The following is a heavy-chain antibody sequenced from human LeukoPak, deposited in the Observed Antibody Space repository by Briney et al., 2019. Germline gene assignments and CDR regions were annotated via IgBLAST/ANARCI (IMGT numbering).Heavy chain of an antibody. Sequence: GASLRLSCAASGFTFDDYAMHWVRQPPGKGLEWVSGISWNSGSIGYADSVKGRFTISRDNAKNSLYLQMNSLRAEDTAVYYCATSSHYSSGWRLGTEYFQHWGQGTLVTVSS. CDR3: ATSSHYSSGWRLGTEYFQH. D-gene: IGHD6-19*01. CDR1: GFTFDDYA. J-gene: IGHJ1*01. CDR2: ISWNSGSI. V-gene: IGHV3-9*01.